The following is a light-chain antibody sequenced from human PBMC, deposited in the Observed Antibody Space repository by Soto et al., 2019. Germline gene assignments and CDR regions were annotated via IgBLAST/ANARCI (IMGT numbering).Light chain of an antibody. Sequence: EIVLTQSPATLSLSPGERATLSCRASQSVSSYLAWYQQKPGQAPRLLIYDASNRATGIPARFSGSGAGTDFTLTISSLEPEDVADYYCQQRSNWALTFGGGTKVEIK. CDR2: DAS. CDR1: QSVSSY. CDR3: QQRSNWALT. V-gene: IGKV3-11*01. J-gene: IGKJ4*01.